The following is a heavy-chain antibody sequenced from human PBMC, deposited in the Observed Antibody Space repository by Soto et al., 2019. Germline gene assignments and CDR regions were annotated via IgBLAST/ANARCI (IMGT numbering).Heavy chain of an antibody. D-gene: IGHD2-15*01. CDR1: GGTFSSYA. CDR3: ASVETQRYYYGMDV. V-gene: IGHV1-69*12. Sequence: QVQLVQSGAEVKKPGSSVKVSCKASGGTFSSYASSWVRQAPGQGLEWMGGIIPIFRTADYAKKFQGRVTITADESTSTAYMELSSLRSEDTAVYYCASVETQRYYYGMDVWGQGTTVTVSS. J-gene: IGHJ6*02. CDR2: IIPIFRTA.